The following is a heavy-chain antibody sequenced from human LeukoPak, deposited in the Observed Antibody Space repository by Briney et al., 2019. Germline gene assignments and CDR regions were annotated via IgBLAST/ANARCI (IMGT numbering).Heavy chain of an antibody. CDR3: ARCISMVRGVIRPPDY. Sequence: SETLSLTCSVSGGSISSSSYHWGWIRQSPGKGLEWIGSIYYSGSAYYNPSLKSRLTISVDTSKNQFSLKLSSVTAADTAVYYCARCISMVRGVIRPPDYWGQGTLVTVSS. V-gene: IGHV4-39*01. D-gene: IGHD3-10*01. J-gene: IGHJ4*02. CDR1: GGSISSSSYH. CDR2: IYYSGSA.